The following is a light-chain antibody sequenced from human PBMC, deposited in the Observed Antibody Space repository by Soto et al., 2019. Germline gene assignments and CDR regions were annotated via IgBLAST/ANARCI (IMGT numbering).Light chain of an antibody. Sequence: EIVLTQSPGTLSLSPGERATLSCRASHSLRSTYLAWYQQKPGQAPRLLIYGASTRATGIPDRFSGSGSGTDFTLTISRLEPEDFAVYFCHQYAGSPQTFGQGTKVEIK. J-gene: IGKJ1*01. CDR1: HSLRSTY. CDR3: HQYAGSPQT. CDR2: GAS. V-gene: IGKV3-20*01.